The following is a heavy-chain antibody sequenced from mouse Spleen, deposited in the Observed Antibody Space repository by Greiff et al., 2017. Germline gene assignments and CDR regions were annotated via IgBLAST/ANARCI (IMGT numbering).Heavy chain of an antibody. V-gene: IGHV5-9-1*01. CDR1: GFTFSSYA. J-gene: IGHJ3*01. CDR3: AGQGTTVPSFAY. Sequence: DVMLVESGGGLVKPGGSLKLSCAASGFTFSSYAMSWVRQTPEKRLEWVATISSGGSYTYYPDSVKGRFTISRDNAKNTLYLQMSSLRSEDTAMYYCAGQGTTVPSFAYWGQGTLVTVSA. CDR2: ISSGGSYT. D-gene: IGHD1-1*01.